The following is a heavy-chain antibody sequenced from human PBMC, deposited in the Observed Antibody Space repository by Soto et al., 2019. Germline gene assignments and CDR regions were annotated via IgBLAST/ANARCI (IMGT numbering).Heavy chain of an antibody. D-gene: IGHD2-15*01. Sequence: SVKVSCKASGVTFSSVTVSWVRQAPGQGLEWMGGIVPVFGTANYAQKFQGRVTITADTSTRTAYMEVRSLKSEDTAFYYCAKEARAARSLDFWGQGTLVTVSS. J-gene: IGHJ4*02. CDR2: IVPVFGTA. CDR3: AKEARAARSLDF. CDR1: GVTFSSVT. V-gene: IGHV1-69*06.